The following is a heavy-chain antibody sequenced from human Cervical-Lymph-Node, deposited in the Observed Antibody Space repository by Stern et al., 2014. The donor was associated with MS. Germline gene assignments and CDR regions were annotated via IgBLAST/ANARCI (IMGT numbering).Heavy chain of an antibody. J-gene: IGHJ4*02. V-gene: IGHV2-5*02. D-gene: IGHD1-26*01. CDR3: AHRRVGATPLDY. CDR1: GFSLSTSGVG. Sequence: ESGPSLVKPTQTLTLTCTFSGFSLSTSGVGVGWIRQPPGKALEWLALIYWDDDKRYSPSLKSRLTITKDTSKNQVVLTMTNMDPVDTATYYCAHRRVGATPLDYWGQGTLVTVSS. CDR2: IYWDDDK.